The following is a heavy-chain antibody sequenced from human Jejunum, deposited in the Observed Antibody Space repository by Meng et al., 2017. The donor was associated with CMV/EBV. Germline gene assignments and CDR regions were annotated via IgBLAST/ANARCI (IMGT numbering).Heavy chain of an antibody. CDR1: GFTFSSYS. CDR2: ISSSSSYI. J-gene: IGHJ4*02. V-gene: IGHV3-21*01. CDR3: ARGHSLEQQLVEY. D-gene: IGHD6-13*01. Sequence: EVQLVESGGGLVKPGGSLSLSCAASGFTFSSYSMNWVRQAPGKGLEWVSSISSSSSYIYYADSVKGRFTISRDNAKNSLYLQMNSLRAEDTAVYYCARGHSLEQQLVEYWGQGTLVTVSS.